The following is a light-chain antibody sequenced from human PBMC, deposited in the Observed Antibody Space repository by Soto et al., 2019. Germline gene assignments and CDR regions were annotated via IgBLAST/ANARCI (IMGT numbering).Light chain of an antibody. CDR2: DAS. V-gene: IGKV1-5*01. J-gene: IGKJ1*01. CDR1: QSIISW. CDR3: QQYNSYSET. Sequence: DIQMTQSPSTLSASVGDRLTITCLASQSIISWLAWYQQKPGKAPNLLIYDASSLESGVPSRFSGIGSGTEFTLTISSLQPDDFATYYCQQYNSYSETFGQGTKV.